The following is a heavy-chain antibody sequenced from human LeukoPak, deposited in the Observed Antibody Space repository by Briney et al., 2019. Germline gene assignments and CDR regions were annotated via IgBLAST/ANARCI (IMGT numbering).Heavy chain of an antibody. Sequence: SETLSLTCTVSSGSISSYYWSWIRQPPGKGLEWIGYIYYSGSTNYNPSLKSRVTISVDTSKNQFSLKLSSVTAADTAVYYCARAIAVAGWFDPWGQGTLVTVSS. D-gene: IGHD6-19*01. CDR1: SGSISSYY. V-gene: IGHV4-59*01. CDR2: IYYSGST. CDR3: ARAIAVAGWFDP. J-gene: IGHJ5*02.